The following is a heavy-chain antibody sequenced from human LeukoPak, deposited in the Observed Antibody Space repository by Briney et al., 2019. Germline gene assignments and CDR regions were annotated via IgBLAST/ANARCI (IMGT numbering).Heavy chain of an antibody. CDR1: GYTFTSYG. D-gene: IGHD2-15*01. J-gene: IGHJ6*02. CDR3: ASRFLAHCSGGSCFDYYYGMDV. CDR2: ISAYNGNT. Sequence: ASVKVSCKASGYTFTSYGISWERQAPGQGLEWMGWISAYNGNTNYAQKLQGRVTMTTDTSTSTAYMELRSLRSDDTAVYYCASRFLAHCSGGSCFDYYYGMDVWGQGTTVTVSS. V-gene: IGHV1-18*01.